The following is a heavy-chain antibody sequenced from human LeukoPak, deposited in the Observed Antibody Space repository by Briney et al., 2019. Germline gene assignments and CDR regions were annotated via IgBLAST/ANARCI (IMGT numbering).Heavy chain of an antibody. D-gene: IGHD2-15*01. V-gene: IGHV4-59*01. CDR3: ARGDRLRKMSWFDP. Sequence: PSETLSLTCTVSGGSISSYYWSWIRQPPGKGLEWIGYIYYSGSTNYNPSLKSRVTISVDTSKNQFSLKLSSATAADTAVYYCARGDRLRKMSWFDPWGQGTLVTVSS. CDR1: GGSISSYY. CDR2: IYYSGST. J-gene: IGHJ5*02.